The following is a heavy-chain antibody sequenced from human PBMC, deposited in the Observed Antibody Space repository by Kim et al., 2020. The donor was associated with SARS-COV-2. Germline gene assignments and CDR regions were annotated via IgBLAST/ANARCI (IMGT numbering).Heavy chain of an antibody. V-gene: IGHV4-59*13. J-gene: IGHJ5*02. CDR2: IYYSGST. Sequence: SETLSLTCTVSGGSISSYYWSWIRQPPGKGLEWIGYIYYSGSTNYNPSLKSRVTISVDTSKNQFSLKLSSVTAADTAVYYCARARGTVTAGGISWFDPWGQGTLVTVSS. CDR3: ARARGTVTAGGISWFDP. D-gene: IGHD4-17*01. CDR1: GGSISSYY.